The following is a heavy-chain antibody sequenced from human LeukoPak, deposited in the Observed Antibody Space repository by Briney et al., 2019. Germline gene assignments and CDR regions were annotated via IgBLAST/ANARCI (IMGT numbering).Heavy chain of an antibody. J-gene: IGHJ4*02. CDR3: VREALTPHFDY. D-gene: IGHD1-26*01. Sequence: PGGSLRLSCLASGFTFGGGAMGWGRQAPGEGLEWVSAITNSGGSTYYADSVKGRFTISRDNSENTLYLQMNSLRVEDTAVYYCVREALTPHFDYWGQGTLVTVSS. V-gene: IGHV3-23*01. CDR2: ITNSGGST. CDR1: GFTFGGGA.